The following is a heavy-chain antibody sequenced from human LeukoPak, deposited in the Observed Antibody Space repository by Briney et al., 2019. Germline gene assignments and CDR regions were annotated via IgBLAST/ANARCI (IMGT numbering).Heavy chain of an antibody. Sequence: SETLTLTCTVSGGSISSYYWSWIRQPAGKGLEWIGRIYTSGSTNYNPSLKSRVTMSVDTSKNQFSLKLSSVTAADTAVYYCARDRYCSSTSCYSAFDYWGQGTLVTVSS. V-gene: IGHV4-4*07. J-gene: IGHJ4*02. D-gene: IGHD2-2*01. CDR3: ARDRYCSSTSCYSAFDY. CDR1: GGSISSYY. CDR2: IYTSGST.